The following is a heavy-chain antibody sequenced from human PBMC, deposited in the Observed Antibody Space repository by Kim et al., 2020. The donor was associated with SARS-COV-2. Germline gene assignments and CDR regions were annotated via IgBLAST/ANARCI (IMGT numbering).Heavy chain of an antibody. CDR3: ASGVIVVVTAGGMDV. D-gene: IGHD3-22*01. V-gene: IGHV4-34*01. J-gene: IGHJ6*02. Sequence: PSLKSRVPISVDTSKNQFSLKLSSVTAADTAVYYCASGVIVVVTAGGMDVWGQGTTVTVSS.